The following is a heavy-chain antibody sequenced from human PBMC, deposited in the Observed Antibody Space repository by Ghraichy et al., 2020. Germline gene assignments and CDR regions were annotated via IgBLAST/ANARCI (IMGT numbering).Heavy chain of an antibody. V-gene: IGHV4-39*01. CDR3: VYRAVATTTLIY. D-gene: IGHD6-19*01. CDR1: GGSISRSGHY. CDR2: ISYSGNT. Sequence: SETLSLTCTVSGGSISRSGHYWGWVRQPPGKGPEWIATISYSGNTYYNPSLKSRVTISVDTSKNQFSLKLSSVTAADTAVFYCVYRAVATTTLIYWCQGTLVSVSS. J-gene: IGHJ4*02.